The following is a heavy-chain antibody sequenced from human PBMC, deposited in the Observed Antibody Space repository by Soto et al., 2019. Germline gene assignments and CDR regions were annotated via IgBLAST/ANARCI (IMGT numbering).Heavy chain of an antibody. D-gene: IGHD3-10*01. Sequence: GGSLRLSCVASEITFRSRALSLVRQAPGEGQEWVSTITNTGGDTKYADSVRGRFTISRDNAKNPLSLQMGSLRADDPAVYYSARGSKHSYPGNRIFDIWGGGTRLTVSS. CDR1: EITFRSRA. CDR2: ITNTGGDT. J-gene: IGHJ5*02. CDR3: ARGSKHSYPGNRIFDI. V-gene: IGHV3-23*01.